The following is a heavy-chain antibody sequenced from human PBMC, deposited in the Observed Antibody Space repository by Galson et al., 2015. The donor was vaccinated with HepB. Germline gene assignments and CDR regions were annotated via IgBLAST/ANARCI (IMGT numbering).Heavy chain of an antibody. J-gene: IGHJ4*02. V-gene: IGHV3-33*08. CDR1: GFTFSSYG. Sequence: SLRLSCAASGFTFSSYGMHWVRQAPGKGLEWVAVIWYDGSNKYYADSVKGRFTISRDNSKNTLYLQMNSLRAEDTAVYYCARPEGGGSYLYSFDYWGQGTLVTVSS. CDR3: ARPEGGGSYLYSFDY. D-gene: IGHD1-26*01. CDR2: IWYDGSNK.